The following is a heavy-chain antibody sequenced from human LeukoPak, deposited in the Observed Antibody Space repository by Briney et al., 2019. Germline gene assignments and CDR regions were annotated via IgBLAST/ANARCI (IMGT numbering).Heavy chain of an antibody. V-gene: IGHV3-21*01. CDR2: ISSSSSCI. D-gene: IGHD2-8*01. J-gene: IGHJ5*02. CDR3: ARVLMYGLDP. Sequence: GGSLRLSCAASGFTFSSYSMNWVRQAPGKGLEWVSSISSSSSCIYYADSVKGRFTISRDNAKNSLYLQMNSLRAEDTAVYYCARVLMYGLDPWGQGTLVTVSS. CDR1: GFTFSSYS.